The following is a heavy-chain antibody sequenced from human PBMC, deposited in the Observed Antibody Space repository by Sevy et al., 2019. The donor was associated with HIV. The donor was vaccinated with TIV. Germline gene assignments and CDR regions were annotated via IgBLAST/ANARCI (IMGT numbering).Heavy chain of an antibody. CDR2: MNPNSANT. CDR3: ARGRLTGIGFDY. D-gene: IGHD7-27*01. V-gene: IGHV1-8*01. J-gene: IGHJ4*02. Sequence: ASVKVSCKASGYTFTSYDINWARQATGQGLEWMGWMNPNSANTGYAQKFQGRVTMTRNTSISTAYMELSSLRSEDTAVYYCARGRLTGIGFDYWGQGTLVTVSS. CDR1: GYTFTSYD.